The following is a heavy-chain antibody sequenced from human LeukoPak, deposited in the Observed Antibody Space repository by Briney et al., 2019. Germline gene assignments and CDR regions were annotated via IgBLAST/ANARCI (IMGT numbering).Heavy chain of an antibody. CDR1: GFTFSSYW. J-gene: IGHJ6*02. D-gene: IGHD3-9*01. Sequence: PGGSLRLSCAASGFTFSSYWMSWVRQAPGKGLEWVAVISFDGSNKYYADSVKGRLTISREKSKNTVFLQMNSLRAEDTAVYYCARDHDILTGYIQRGAFHSYGMDVWGQGTTVTVSS. V-gene: IGHV3-30-3*01. CDR2: ISFDGSNK. CDR3: ARDHDILTGYIQRGAFHSYGMDV.